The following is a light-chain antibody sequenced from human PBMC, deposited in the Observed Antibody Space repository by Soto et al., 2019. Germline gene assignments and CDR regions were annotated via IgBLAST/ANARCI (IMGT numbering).Light chain of an antibody. CDR1: SSEVGGYNY. Sequence: QSALTQPRSVSGSPGQSVTISCTGTSSEVGGYNYVSWYQQHPGKAPKVMIYDVTKRPSGVPDRFSGSKSGNTASLSISGLQADGEADYYCCSYAGSSLYVFGTGTKLTVL. CDR3: CSYAGSSLYV. V-gene: IGLV2-11*01. J-gene: IGLJ1*01. CDR2: DVT.